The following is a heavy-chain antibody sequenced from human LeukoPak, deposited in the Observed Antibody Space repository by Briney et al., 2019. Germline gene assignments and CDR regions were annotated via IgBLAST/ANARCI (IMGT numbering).Heavy chain of an antibody. CDR3: AKGLKAMVTWYYYGMDV. D-gene: IGHD5-18*01. CDR1: GFTFSSYA. V-gene: IGHV3-23*01. CDR2: ISGSGGST. J-gene: IGHJ6*02. Sequence: GGSLRLSCAASGFTFSSYAMSWVRQAPGKGLEWVSAISGSGGSTYYADSVKGRFTISRDNSKNTLYLQMNSLRAEDTAVYYCAKGLKAMVTWYYYGMDVWGQGTTVTVSS.